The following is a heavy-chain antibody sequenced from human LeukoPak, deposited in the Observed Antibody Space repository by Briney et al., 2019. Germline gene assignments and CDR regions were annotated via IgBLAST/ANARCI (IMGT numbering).Heavy chain of an antibody. CDR3: ARDLVAAAPHNDAFDI. CDR2: IYYSGST. V-gene: IGHV4-59*01. D-gene: IGHD6-13*01. CDR1: GGSISSYY. Sequence: PSETLSLTCTVSGGSISSYYLSWIRQPPGKGLEWIGYIYYSGSTNYNPSLKSRVTISVDTSKNQFSLKLSSVTAADTAVYYCARDLVAAAPHNDAFDIWGQGTMVTVSS. J-gene: IGHJ3*02.